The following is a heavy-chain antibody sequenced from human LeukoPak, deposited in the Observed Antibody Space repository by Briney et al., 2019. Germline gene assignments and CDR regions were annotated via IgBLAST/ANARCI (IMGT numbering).Heavy chain of an antibody. D-gene: IGHD3-22*01. CDR2: IIPIFGTA. J-gene: IGHJ6*02. CDR3: ARRGYYYDSSGRYYYGMDV. CDR1: GGTFSSYA. V-gene: IGHV1-69*13. Sequence: GASVKVSCKASGGTFSSYAISWVRQAPGQGLEWMGGIIPIFGTANYAQKLQGRVTITADESTSTAYMELSSLRSEDTAVYYCARRGYYYDSSGRYYYGMDVWGQGTPVIVSS.